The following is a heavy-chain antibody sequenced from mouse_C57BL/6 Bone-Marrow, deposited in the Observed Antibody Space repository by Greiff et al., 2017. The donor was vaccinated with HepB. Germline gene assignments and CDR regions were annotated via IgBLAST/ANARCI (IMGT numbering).Heavy chain of an antibody. Sequence: QVQLQQPGAELVMPGASVKLSCKASGYTFTSYWMHWVKQRPGQGLEWIGEIDPSDSYTNYNQKFKGKSTLTVDKSSSTAYMQLSSLTSEDSAVYYCAREGIYYYGSTVYYYAMDYWGQGTSGTVSA. CDR2: IDPSDSYT. D-gene: IGHD1-1*01. CDR1: GYTFTSYW. CDR3: AREGIYYYGSTVYYYAMDY. J-gene: IGHJ4*01. V-gene: IGHV1-69*01.